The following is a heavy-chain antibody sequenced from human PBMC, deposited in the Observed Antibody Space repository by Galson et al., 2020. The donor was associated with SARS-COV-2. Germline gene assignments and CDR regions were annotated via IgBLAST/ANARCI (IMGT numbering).Heavy chain of an antibody. V-gene: IGHV3-30*04. CDR1: GFTFSSHA. Sequence: GESLKLSCAASGFTFSSHAMHWVRQAPGKGLEWVAVISYDGSNKYYADSVKGRFTISRDNSKNTLYLQMNSLRAEDTAVYYCARDLLIRYGYGMDVWGQGTTVTVSS. D-gene: IGHD3-9*01. CDR3: ARDLLIRYGYGMDV. J-gene: IGHJ6*02. CDR2: ISYDGSNK.